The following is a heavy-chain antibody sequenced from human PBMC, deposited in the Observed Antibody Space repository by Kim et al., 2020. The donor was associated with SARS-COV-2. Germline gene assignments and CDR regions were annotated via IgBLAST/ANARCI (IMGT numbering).Heavy chain of an antibody. J-gene: IGHJ6*02. Sequence: ARQVQVRVTITADESTNTAYMERSSLRSEDTAVYYCARDSDYYYYYGMDVWGQGTTVTVSS. D-gene: IGHD6-19*01. V-gene: IGHV1-69*01. CDR3: ARDSDYYYYYGMDV.